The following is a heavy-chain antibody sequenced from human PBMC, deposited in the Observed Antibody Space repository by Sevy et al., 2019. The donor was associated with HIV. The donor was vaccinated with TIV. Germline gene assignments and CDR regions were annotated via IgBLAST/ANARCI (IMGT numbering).Heavy chain of an antibody. CDR3: VEARFVGSGWARNFDY. Sequence: GGSLRLSCAASGFTFTTYAMTWVRQGPRKGLEWVSSITGSGGASYYADSVKGRFTTSRDSSRNIVTLQMNGLRVEDTAVYYCVEARFVGSGWARNFDYWGQGAMVTVSS. CDR2: ITGSGGAS. D-gene: IGHD6-25*01. CDR1: GFTFTTYA. V-gene: IGHV3-23*01. J-gene: IGHJ4*02.